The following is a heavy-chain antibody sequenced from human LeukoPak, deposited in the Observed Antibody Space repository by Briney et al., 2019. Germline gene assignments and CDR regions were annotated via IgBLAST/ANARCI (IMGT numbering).Heavy chain of an antibody. CDR3: GPFGSAIFDY. CDR1: GFTFSDYY. J-gene: IGHJ4*02. Sequence: PGGSLRLSCAASGFTFSDYYMSWIRQAPGKGLEWVSYISSSGSTIYYADSVKGRFTMSRDNAKNLLYLQMNSLRAEDTAVYYCGPFGSAIFDYWGQGTLVTVSS. CDR2: ISSSGSTI. V-gene: IGHV3-11*01. D-gene: IGHD3-16*01.